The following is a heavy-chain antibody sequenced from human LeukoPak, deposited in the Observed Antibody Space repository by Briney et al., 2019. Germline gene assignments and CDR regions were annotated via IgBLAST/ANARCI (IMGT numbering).Heavy chain of an antibody. D-gene: IGHD2-21*01. CDR1: GYTFTGYY. V-gene: IGHV1-2*02. CDR3: AREGIALDY. Sequence: GGSVKVSRKASGYTFTGYYMHWVRQAPGQGLEWMGWMNPNSGGTNYAQTFQGRVTMTRDTSISTAYMELSRLRSDDTAVYYCAREGIALDYWGQGTLVTVSS. CDR2: MNPNSGGT. J-gene: IGHJ4*02.